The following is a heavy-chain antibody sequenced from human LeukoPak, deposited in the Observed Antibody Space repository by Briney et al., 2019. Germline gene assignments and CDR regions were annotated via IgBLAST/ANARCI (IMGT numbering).Heavy chain of an antibody. D-gene: IGHD3-3*01. V-gene: IGHV4-4*02. CDR3: AREGGFYRPLDY. Sequence: PSGTLSLTCAVSGGSVTSTNWWTWVRQPPGKGLEWIGEVHLDGRTNYNPSLTGRLTMSVDLYENHISLKMTSVPAADTAVYYCAREGGFYRPLDYSGQGMLVTVSS. CDR1: GGSVTSTNW. J-gene: IGHJ4*02. CDR2: VHLDGRT.